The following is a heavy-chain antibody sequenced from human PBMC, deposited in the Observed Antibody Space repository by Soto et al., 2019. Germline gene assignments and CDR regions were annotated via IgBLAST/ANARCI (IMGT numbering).Heavy chain of an antibody. J-gene: IGHJ4*02. D-gene: IGHD6-13*01. CDR1: GYTFTTYY. V-gene: IGHV1-46*01. Sequence: QVQLMQSGAEVKKPGASVKVSCKASGYTFTTYYMHWVRQAPGQGLEWMGIINPSGGGTNYAQKFQDRVTMTRDTSTSTVYMQLSSLRSEDTAVYYCASEGRGQQLPRYFDYWGQGTLLTVSS. CDR3: ASEGRGQQLPRYFDY. CDR2: INPSGGGT.